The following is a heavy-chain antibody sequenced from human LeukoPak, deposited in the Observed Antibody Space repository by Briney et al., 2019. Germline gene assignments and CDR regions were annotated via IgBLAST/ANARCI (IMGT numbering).Heavy chain of an antibody. CDR1: GFTFSSYA. J-gene: IGHJ4*02. CDR3: AKDRRAYCGGDCYSLPYFDY. CDR2: ISGSGGST. D-gene: IGHD2-21*02. V-gene: IGHV3-23*01. Sequence: GGSLRLSCAASGFTFSSYAMSWVRQAPGKGLEWVSAISGSGGSTYYADSVKGRFTISRDNSKNTLYLQMNSLRAEDTAVYYCAKDRRAYCGGDCYSLPYFDYWGQGTLVTVSS.